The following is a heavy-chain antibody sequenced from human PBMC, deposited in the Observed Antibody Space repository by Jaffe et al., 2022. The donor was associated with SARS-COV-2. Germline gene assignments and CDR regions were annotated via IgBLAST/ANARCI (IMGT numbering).Heavy chain of an antibody. V-gene: IGHV1-69*01. CDR1: GGTFSSYA. D-gene: IGHD2-15*01. Sequence: QVQLVQSGAEVKKPGSSVKVSCKASGGTFSSYAISWVRQAPGQGLEWMGGIIPIFGTANYAQKFQGRVTITADESTSTAYMELSSLRSEDTAVYYCARSHIPLQYCSGGSCYSDFLRLDYWGQGTLVTVSS. CDR2: IIPIFGTA. CDR3: ARSHIPLQYCSGGSCYSDFLRLDY. J-gene: IGHJ4*02.